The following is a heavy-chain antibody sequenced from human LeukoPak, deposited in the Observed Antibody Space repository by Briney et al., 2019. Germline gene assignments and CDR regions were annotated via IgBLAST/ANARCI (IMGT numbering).Heavy chain of an antibody. CDR3: ARSGYYNSSGYSLPFDY. V-gene: IGHV1-18*03. CDR2: ISAYNGNT. D-gene: IGHD3-22*01. J-gene: IGHJ4*02. Sequence: ASVKVSCKASGYTFTSYGISWVRQAPGQGLEWMGWISAYNGNTNYAQKLQGRVTMTTDTSTSTAYMELRSLRSDDMAVYYCARSGYYNSSGYSLPFDYWGQGTLVTVSS. CDR1: GYTFTSYG.